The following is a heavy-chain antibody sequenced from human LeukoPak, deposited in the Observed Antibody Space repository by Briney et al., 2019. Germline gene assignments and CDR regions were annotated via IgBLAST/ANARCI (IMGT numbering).Heavy chain of an antibody. CDR1: GFTFDDYA. D-gene: IGHD3-9*01. Sequence: SLRLSCAVSGFTFDDYAMHWVRQAPGKGLEWVSGISWNSGTIGYADSVKGRFTISRDNAKNSLYLQMNRLRAEDTALYYCAKDTRDILTGYYNTALDYWGQGTLVTVSS. V-gene: IGHV3-9*01. CDR3: AKDTRDILTGYYNTALDY. CDR2: ISWNSGTI. J-gene: IGHJ4*02.